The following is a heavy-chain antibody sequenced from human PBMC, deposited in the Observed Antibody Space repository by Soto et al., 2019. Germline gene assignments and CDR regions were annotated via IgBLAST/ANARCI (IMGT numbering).Heavy chain of an antibody. Sequence: PGGSLRLSCAASGFTFSSYSMNWVRQAPGKGLEWVSSISSSSSYIYYADSVKGRFTISRDNAKNSLYLQMNSLRAEDTAVYYCVLRYFDPHLPFDYWGQGTLVTVSS. CDR2: ISSSSSYI. D-gene: IGHD3-9*01. CDR3: VLRYFDPHLPFDY. CDR1: GFTFSSYS. V-gene: IGHV3-21*01. J-gene: IGHJ4*02.